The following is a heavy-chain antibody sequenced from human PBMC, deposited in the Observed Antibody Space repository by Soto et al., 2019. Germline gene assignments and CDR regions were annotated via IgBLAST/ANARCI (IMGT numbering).Heavy chain of an antibody. J-gene: IGHJ6*02. V-gene: IGHV1-69*13. Sequence: SVKVSCKASGGSFSSYAISWVRQAPGQGLEWMGGIIPIFGTANYAQKFQGRVTITADESTSTAYMELSSLRSEDTAVYYCARVYDILTGYKTYYYYGMDVWGQGTTVTVSS. CDR1: GGSFSSYA. CDR2: IIPIFGTA. CDR3: ARVYDILTGYKTYYYYGMDV. D-gene: IGHD3-9*01.